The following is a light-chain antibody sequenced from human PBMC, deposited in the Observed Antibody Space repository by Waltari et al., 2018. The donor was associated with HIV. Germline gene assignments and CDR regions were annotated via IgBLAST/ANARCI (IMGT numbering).Light chain of an antibody. Sequence: DIQMTQSPSSLSASVGDRVTITCRASQSIISYLNWYQQKPGKAPKLLIYAASRLQSGVPSRFSGSGSWTDFTLTISSLQPEDFATYYCQQSYSTPMYTFGQGTKLEIK. CDR1: QSIISY. V-gene: IGKV1-39*01. J-gene: IGKJ2*01. CDR2: AAS. CDR3: QQSYSTPMYT.